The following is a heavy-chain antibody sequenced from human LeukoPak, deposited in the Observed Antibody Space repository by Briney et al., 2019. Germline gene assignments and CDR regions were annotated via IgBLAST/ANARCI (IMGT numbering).Heavy chain of an antibody. D-gene: IGHD2-8*01. CDR3: ARGGVLFDI. V-gene: IGHV6-1*01. CDR1: GDSVSSNSAA. Sequence: HSQTLSLTCAISGDSVSSNSAAWSWIRQSPSRGLEWLGRTYYRSKWYDDYAVSVKSRITINPDTSKNQFSLQLNSVTPEDTAVYYCARGGVLFDIWGQGTMVTVSS. CDR2: TYYRSKWYD. J-gene: IGHJ3*02.